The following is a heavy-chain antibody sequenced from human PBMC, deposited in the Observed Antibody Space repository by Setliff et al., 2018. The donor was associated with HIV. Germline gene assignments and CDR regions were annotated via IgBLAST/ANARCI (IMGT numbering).Heavy chain of an antibody. D-gene: IGHD3-22*01. CDR1: GGSISSGGYY. Sequence: SETLSLTCTVSGGSISSGGYYWSWIRQHPGKGLEWIGYIYYTGSTDYNPSLKSRATISLDTSKNQFSLKLSSVTAADTAVFYCARGTLYYYDTGGYSYFDYWGQGTLVTVSS. CDR2: IYYTGST. CDR3: ARGTLYYYDTGGYSYFDY. V-gene: IGHV4-31*03. J-gene: IGHJ4*02.